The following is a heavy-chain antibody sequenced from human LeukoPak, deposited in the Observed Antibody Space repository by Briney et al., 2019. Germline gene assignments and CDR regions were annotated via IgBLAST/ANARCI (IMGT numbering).Heavy chain of an antibody. CDR1: GYSFTSYW. J-gene: IGHJ6*03. V-gene: IGHV5-51*01. CDR2: IYPGDSDT. Sequence: GESLKISCKGSGYSFTSYWIGWVRQMPGKGLEWMGIIYPGDSDTRYSPSFQGQVTISADKSISTAYLQWSSLKASDTAMYYCARLGGAGSSSSDYYYYYYMDVWGKGTTATVSS. D-gene: IGHD6-6*01. CDR3: ARLGGAGSSSSDYYYYYYMDV.